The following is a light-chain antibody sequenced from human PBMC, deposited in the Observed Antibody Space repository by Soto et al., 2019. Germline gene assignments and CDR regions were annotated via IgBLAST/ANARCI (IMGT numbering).Light chain of an antibody. CDR1: SSDVGGDNY. Sequence: QSALTQPASVSGSPGHSITISCTGTSSDVGGDNYVSCYQQHPRNAAKLMIDDVSNRPSGVSNLFSGSNSGNTASLTISGLQAEDEVDYCCSSYTSRSTLLYVFGTGTKVTVL. J-gene: IGLJ1*01. CDR2: DVS. V-gene: IGLV2-14*01. CDR3: SSYTSRSTLLYV.